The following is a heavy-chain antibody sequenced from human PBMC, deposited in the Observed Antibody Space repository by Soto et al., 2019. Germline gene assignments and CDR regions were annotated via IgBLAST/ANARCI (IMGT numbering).Heavy chain of an antibody. CDR2: NHYSGRD. CDR1: GWSPSRLY. CDR3: ARCRFPRGVYY. V-gene: IGHV4-34*01. Sequence: QSPTCAVSGWSPSRLYGSWLRHRPGEGLEWIGENHYSGRDNYNPSLKGRVTMSVDRSKDQFALNVSPLTAADTAKNYCARCRFPRGVYYWGQGAL. D-gene: IGHD3-10*01. J-gene: IGHJ4*01.